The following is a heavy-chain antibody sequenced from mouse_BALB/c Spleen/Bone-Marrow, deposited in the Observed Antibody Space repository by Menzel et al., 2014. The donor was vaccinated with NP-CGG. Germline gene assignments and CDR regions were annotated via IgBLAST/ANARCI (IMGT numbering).Heavy chain of an antibody. V-gene: IGHV5-9-4*01. J-gene: IGHJ4*01. CDR1: GFTFSSYA. D-gene: IGHD2-4*01. Sequence: EVQLVESGGGLGKPGGSLKLSCAASGFTFSSYAMSWVRQSPEKRLEWVAEISSGGSYTYYPDTVTGRFTISRDNAKNTPYLEMSSLRSEDTAMYYCAREGLRRRAAMDYWGQGTSVTVSS. CDR3: AREGLRRRAAMDY. CDR2: ISSGGSYT.